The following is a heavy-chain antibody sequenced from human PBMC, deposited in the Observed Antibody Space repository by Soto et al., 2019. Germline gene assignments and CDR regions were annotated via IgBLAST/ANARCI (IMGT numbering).Heavy chain of an antibody. CDR2: ISYDGSNK. CDR3: AKDLDYYGSGRSGGMDV. V-gene: IGHV3-30*18. J-gene: IGHJ6*02. CDR1: GFTFSSYG. D-gene: IGHD3-10*01. Sequence: QVQLVESGGGVVQPGRSLRLSCAASGFTFSSYGMHWVRQAPGKGLEWVAVISYDGSNKYYADSVKGRFTISRDNSKNTLYLQMNSLRAEDTAVYYCAKDLDYYGSGRSGGMDVWGQGTTVTVSS.